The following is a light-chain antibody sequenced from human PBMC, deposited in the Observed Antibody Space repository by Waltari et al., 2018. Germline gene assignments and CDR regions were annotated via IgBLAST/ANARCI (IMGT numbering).Light chain of an antibody. V-gene: IGLV2-11*01. CDR1: SSDIGGYDF. Sequence: QSALTQPRSVSGSPGQSVTISCTGTSSDIGGYDFVSWYQQYPGKAPKFIIYDVNKRPPGVPDRFQGSKSGNTASLTISGLLNEDESDYYCCSYAGADTSVVFGGGTTLTVL. J-gene: IGLJ2*01. CDR2: DVN. CDR3: CSYAGADTSVV.